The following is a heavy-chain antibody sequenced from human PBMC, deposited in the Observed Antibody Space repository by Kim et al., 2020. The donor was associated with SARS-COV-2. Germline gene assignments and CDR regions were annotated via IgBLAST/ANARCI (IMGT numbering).Heavy chain of an antibody. J-gene: IGHJ6*02. D-gene: IGHD2-2*01. CDR3: ARGPYCSSTSCYYYYGMDV. Sequence: GGSLRLSCAASGFTVSSNYMSWVRQAPGKGLEWVSVIYSGGSTYYADSVKGRFTISRDNSKNTLYLQMNSLRAEDTAVYYCARGPYCSSTSCYYYYGMDVWGQGTTVTVSS. CDR1: GFTVSSNY. V-gene: IGHV3-66*01. CDR2: IYSGGST.